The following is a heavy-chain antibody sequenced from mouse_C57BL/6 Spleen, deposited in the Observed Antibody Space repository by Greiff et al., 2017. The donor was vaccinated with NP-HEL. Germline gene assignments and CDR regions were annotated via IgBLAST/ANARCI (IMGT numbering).Heavy chain of an antibody. CDR2: ISSGSSTI. CDR3: ARSGIYYYGSKVFDY. Sequence: EVMLVESGGGLVKPGGSLKLSCAASGFTFSDYGMHWVRQAPEKGLEWVAYISSGSSTIYYADTVKGRFTISRDNAKNTLFLQMTSLRSEDTAMYYCARSGIYYYGSKVFDYWGQGTTLTVSS. J-gene: IGHJ2*01. CDR1: GFTFSDYG. D-gene: IGHD1-1*01. V-gene: IGHV5-17*01.